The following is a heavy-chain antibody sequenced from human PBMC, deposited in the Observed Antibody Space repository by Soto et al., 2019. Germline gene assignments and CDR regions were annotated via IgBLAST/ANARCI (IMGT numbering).Heavy chain of an antibody. Sequence: GGSLRLSCAASGFTFSRYWMHWVRQAPGKGLVWVSRIHSDGSSTYYADSVKGRFTISRDNAKNTVYLQMNSLRAEDTAVYSCAREGMGYQLLFQDNNERYINRFDPWGQGTLVTVSS. D-gene: IGHD2-2*01. CDR3: AREGMGYQLLFQDNNERYINRFDP. J-gene: IGHJ5*02. CDR2: IHSDGSST. V-gene: IGHV3-74*01. CDR1: GFTFSRYW.